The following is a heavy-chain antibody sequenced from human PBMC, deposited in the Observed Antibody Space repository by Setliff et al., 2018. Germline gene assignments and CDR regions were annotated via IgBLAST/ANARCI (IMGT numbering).Heavy chain of an antibody. CDR3: ARASSGWYSAYYYYMDV. CDR1: GGSISTNSYY. J-gene: IGHJ6*03. CDR2: MYFSGST. D-gene: IGHD6-19*01. Sequence: SETLSLTCTVSGGSISTNSYYWGWIRQPPGKGLEWIGSMYFSGSTYYNPSLKSRLTMSVDTSKNQFSLKLTSVTAADTAVYYCARASSGWYSAYYYYMDVWGKGTTVTVSS. V-gene: IGHV4-39*01.